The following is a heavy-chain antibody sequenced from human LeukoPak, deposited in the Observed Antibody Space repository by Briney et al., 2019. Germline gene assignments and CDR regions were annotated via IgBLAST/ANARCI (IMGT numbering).Heavy chain of an antibody. Sequence: ASVKVSCKASGYKSNDYYIHWVRQAPGQGLEWLGWINPNSGAANDAQTFQGRVTMTRDASIRTAYLELSGLRSDDTAVYYCAKDGGRCGPVNCHPRELETWGQGTLVTVSS. J-gene: IGHJ5*02. V-gene: IGHV1-2*02. D-gene: IGHD1-26*01. CDR1: GYKSNDYY. CDR2: INPNSGAA. CDR3: AKDGGRCGPVNCHPRELET.